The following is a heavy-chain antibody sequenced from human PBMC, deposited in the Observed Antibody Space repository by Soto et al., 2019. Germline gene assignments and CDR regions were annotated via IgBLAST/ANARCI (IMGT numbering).Heavy chain of an antibody. J-gene: IGHJ3*02. V-gene: IGHV4-34*01. D-gene: IGHD1-7*01. Sequence: SETLSLTCAVYGGSFRGYYWSWIRQPPGKGLEWIGEINHRGSTNYNPSLKSRVTVSVDTSKNQFSLMLSSVTAADTAVYYCARDNWNYRNPNDAFDIWGQGTMVTVSS. CDR3: ARDNWNYRNPNDAFDI. CDR2: INHRGST. CDR1: GGSFRGYY.